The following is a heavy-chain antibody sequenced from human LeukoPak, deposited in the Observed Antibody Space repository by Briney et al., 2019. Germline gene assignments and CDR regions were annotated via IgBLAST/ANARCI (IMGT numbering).Heavy chain of an antibody. CDR3: ARGQTISWYTFDF. V-gene: IGHV3-66*01. CDR2: IYSGGST. D-gene: IGHD6-13*01. Sequence: GGSLRLSCAASGFTVDSSYMSWVRRAPGKGLEWVSVIYSGGSTYYGDSVKGRFTISRDNSKNTLYLQMNSLRAEDTAVYYCARGQTISWYTFDFWGQGTLVTVSS. J-gene: IGHJ4*02. CDR1: GFTVDSSY.